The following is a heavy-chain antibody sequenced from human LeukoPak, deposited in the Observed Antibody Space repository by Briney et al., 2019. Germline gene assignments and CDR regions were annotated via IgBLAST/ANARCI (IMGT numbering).Heavy chain of an antibody. V-gene: IGHV5-51*01. CDR2: IYPSDSDA. Sequence: GESLKISCKASGYRFTSYWIGWVGQMPGKGLEWVGIIYPSDSDARYSPSFQGQVTISADKSINTAYLQWSSLKASDTAMYYCARRNYDILTGYYNDYFDYWGQGTLVTVSS. D-gene: IGHD3-9*01. CDR1: GYRFTSYW. CDR3: ARRNYDILTGYYNDYFDY. J-gene: IGHJ4*02.